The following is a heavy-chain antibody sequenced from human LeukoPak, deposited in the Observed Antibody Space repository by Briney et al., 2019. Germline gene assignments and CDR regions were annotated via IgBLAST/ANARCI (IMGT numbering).Heavy chain of an antibody. CDR2: IIPIFGTA. Sequence: SVKVSCKASGGTFSSYAISWVRQAPGQGLEWMGRIIPIFGTANYAQKFQGRVTINTDESSSTAYMELSSLRSEDTAVYYCAIRPGEVDTAIAWGQGTLVTVSS. J-gene: IGHJ4*02. CDR1: GGTFSSYA. D-gene: IGHD5-18*01. V-gene: IGHV1-69*05. CDR3: AIRPGEVDTAIA.